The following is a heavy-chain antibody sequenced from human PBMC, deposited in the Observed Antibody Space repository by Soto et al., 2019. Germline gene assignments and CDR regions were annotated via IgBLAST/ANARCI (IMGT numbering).Heavy chain of an antibody. CDR2: MIRVFGTA. D-gene: IGHD3-3*01. J-gene: IGHJ6*04. CDR3: ASADLRGRAVGVAITLGAPGRYYYGMDV. Sequence: AGSVKVYFKASGGAFSSYAISLVRQAPGQGLEWMGGMIRVFGTANYSQKFQGRVTITADESTSTAYMELSSLRSEDTAVYYCASADLRGRAVGVAITLGAPGRYYYGMDVWGKGNTVTVSS. CDR1: GGAFSSYA. V-gene: IGHV1-69*13.